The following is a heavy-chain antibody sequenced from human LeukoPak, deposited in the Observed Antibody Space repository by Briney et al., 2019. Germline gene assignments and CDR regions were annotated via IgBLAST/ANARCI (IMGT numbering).Heavy chain of an antibody. V-gene: IGHV1-46*01. J-gene: IGHJ6*03. CDR2: INPSGGST. CDR1: GYTFTNYY. Sequence: ASVKVSCKASGYTFTNYYMLWVRQAPGQGLEWMGIINPSGGSTSYAQKFQGRVTMTRDTSTSTVYMELSSLRSEDTALYYCARGGNYYYYMDVWGKGTTVTVSS. CDR3: ARGGNYYYYMDV.